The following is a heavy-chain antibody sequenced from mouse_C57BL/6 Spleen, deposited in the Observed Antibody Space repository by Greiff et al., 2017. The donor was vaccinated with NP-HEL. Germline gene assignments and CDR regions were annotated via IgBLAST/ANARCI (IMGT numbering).Heavy chain of an antibody. CDR1: GYAFSSYW. V-gene: IGHV1-80*01. CDR3: ARSGFITTVEDFDY. CDR2: IYPGDGDT. J-gene: IGHJ2*01. Sequence: QVQLQQSGAELVKPGASVKISCKASGYAFSSYWMNWVKQRPGKGLEWIGQIYPGDGDTNYNGKFKGKATLTADKSSSTAYMQLSSLTSEDSAVYFCARSGFITTVEDFDYWGQGTTLTVSS. D-gene: IGHD1-1*01.